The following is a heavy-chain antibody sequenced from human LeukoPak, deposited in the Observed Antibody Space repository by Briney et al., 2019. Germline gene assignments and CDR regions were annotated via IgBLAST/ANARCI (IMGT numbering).Heavy chain of an antibody. CDR1: GFTFSSSE. D-gene: IGHD3-10*01. J-gene: IGHJ6*03. CDR2: ISSSSSTI. V-gene: IGHV3-48*03. Sequence: TGGSLRLSCAASGFTFSSSEMNWVRQAPGKGLEWVSYISSSSSTIYYADSVKGRFTISRDNAKNSLYLQMNSLRAEDTAVYYSARGHYYGSGSYYPPYYYYYMDVWGKGTTVTVSS. CDR3: ARGHYYGSGSYYPPYYYYYMDV.